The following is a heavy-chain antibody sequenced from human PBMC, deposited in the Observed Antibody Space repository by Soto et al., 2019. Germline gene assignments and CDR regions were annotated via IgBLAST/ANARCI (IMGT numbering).Heavy chain of an antibody. CDR1: GFTFSSYG. CDR3: AKEAHSLGYSSSPHFDY. V-gene: IGHV3-30*18. J-gene: IGHJ4*02. D-gene: IGHD6-6*01. CDR2: ISYDGSNK. Sequence: GGSLRLSCAASGFTFSSYGMHWVRQAPGKGLEWVAVISYDGSNKYCADSVKGRFTISRDNSKNTLYLQMNSLRAEDTAVYYCAKEAHSLGYSSSPHFDYWGQGTLVTVSS.